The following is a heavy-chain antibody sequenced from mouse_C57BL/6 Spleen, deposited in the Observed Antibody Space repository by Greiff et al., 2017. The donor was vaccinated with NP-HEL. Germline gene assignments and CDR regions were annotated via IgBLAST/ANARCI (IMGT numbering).Heavy chain of an antibody. CDR2: INPGSGGT. J-gene: IGHJ4*01. Sequence: VQLQQSGAELVRPGTSVKVSCKASGYAFTNYLIEWVKQRPGQGLEWIGVINPGSGGTNYNEKFKGKATLTADKSSSTAYMQLSSLTSEDSAVYFCARRDDGYLYAMDYWGQGTSVTVSS. D-gene: IGHD2-3*01. V-gene: IGHV1-54*01. CDR1: GYAFTNYL. CDR3: ARRDDGYLYAMDY.